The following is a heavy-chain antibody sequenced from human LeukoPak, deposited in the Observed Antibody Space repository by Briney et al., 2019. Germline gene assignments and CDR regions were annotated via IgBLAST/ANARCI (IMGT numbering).Heavy chain of an antibody. Sequence: PGGSLRLSCAASGFTFSSYAMSWVRQAPGKGLEWVSYISSSSSTIYYADSVKGRFTISRDNAKNSLYLQMNSLRDEDTAVYYCARDLYGDYALVVLFDYWGQGTLVTVSS. CDR2: ISSSSSTI. D-gene: IGHD4-17*01. J-gene: IGHJ4*02. CDR3: ARDLYGDYALVVLFDY. CDR1: GFTFSSYA. V-gene: IGHV3-48*02.